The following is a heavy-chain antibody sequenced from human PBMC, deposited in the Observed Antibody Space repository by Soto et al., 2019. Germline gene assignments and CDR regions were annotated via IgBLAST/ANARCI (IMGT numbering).Heavy chain of an antibody. CDR3: AKDFKVSGSHYGTLNYYYGMDV. D-gene: IGHD3-10*01. V-gene: IGHV3-48*03. CDR2: ISTSGNTI. J-gene: IGHJ6*02. CDR1: GFTFSSYE. Sequence: GGSLRLSCVGSGFTFSSYELNWVRQAPGKGLEWVSYISTSGNTIHYAGSVKGRFTISRDNAKNSLYLQMNSLRVEDTAVYFCAKDFKVSGSHYGTLNYYYGMDVWGQGTTVTVSS.